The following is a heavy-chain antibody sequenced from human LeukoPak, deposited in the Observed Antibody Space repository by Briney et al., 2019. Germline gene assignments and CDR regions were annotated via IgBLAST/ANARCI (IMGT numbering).Heavy chain of an antibody. D-gene: IGHD5-24*01. CDR2: IRSKAYGGTT. Sequence: GGSLRLSCTASGFTFGDYAMSWVRQAPGKGLEWVGFIRSKAYGGTTEYAASVKGRFTISRDDSKSIAYLQMNSLKTEDTAVYYCTRKRWLHGTDYWGQGTLVTVSS. V-gene: IGHV3-49*04. CDR3: TRKRWLHGTDY. CDR1: GFTFGDYA. J-gene: IGHJ4*02.